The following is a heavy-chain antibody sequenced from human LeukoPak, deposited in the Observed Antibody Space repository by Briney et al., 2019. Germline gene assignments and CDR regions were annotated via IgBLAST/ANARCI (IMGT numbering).Heavy chain of an antibody. CDR2: IKQDGSEK. D-gene: IGHD2-15*01. CDR3: AKGFVVVVSATQSSWFDP. CDR1: GFTFSSYW. J-gene: IGHJ5*02. Sequence: GGSLRLSCAASGFTFSSYWMSWVRQAPGKGLEWVANIKQDGSEKDYVDSVKGRFTISRDNSKNTLYLQMNSLRAEDTAVYYCAKGFVVVVSATQSSWFDPWGQGTLVTVSS. V-gene: IGHV3-7*03.